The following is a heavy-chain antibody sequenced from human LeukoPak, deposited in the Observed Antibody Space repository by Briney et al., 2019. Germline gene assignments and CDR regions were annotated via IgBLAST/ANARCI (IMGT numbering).Heavy chain of an antibody. D-gene: IGHD6-13*01. Sequence: PSETLSLTCTVSGGSISNYYWSWIRQPPGKGLEWIGYISHSGSTNYSPSLKSRVTISLDTSKNQFSLKLSSVTAADTAVYYCARHSSSWYVDYWGQGTLVTVSS. J-gene: IGHJ4*02. CDR2: ISHSGST. V-gene: IGHV4-59*08. CDR3: ARHSSSWYVDY. CDR1: GGSISNYY.